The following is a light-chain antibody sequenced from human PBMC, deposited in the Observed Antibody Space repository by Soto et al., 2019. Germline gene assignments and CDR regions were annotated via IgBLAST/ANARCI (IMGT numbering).Light chain of an antibody. CDR2: DVT. J-gene: IGLJ2*01. V-gene: IGLV2-14*01. CDR3: SSFTSRTTLV. CDR1: SSDIGGYNY. Sequence: QSVLTQPASVSGSPGQSITITCTGTSSDIGGYNYVSWYQQHPGKAPKLMIYDVTNRPSGVANRFFGSKSGNTASLTISGLQAEDEADYYCSSFTSRTTLVFGGGTKLTVL.